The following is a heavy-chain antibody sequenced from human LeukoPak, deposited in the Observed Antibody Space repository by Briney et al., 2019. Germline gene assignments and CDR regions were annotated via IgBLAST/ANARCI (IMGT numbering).Heavy chain of an antibody. V-gene: IGHV1-8*01. CDR1: GYSFNIYE. CDR2: VNPNSGDT. J-gene: IGHJ5*02. CDR3: SRGPRFDP. Sequence: ASVKVSCKTSGYSFNIYEINWVRQATGQGLEWMGWVNPNSGDTDYAQKFQGRLTMTRNTSISTAYMELSGLRLEDTAVYFCSRGPRFDPWGQGTQVTVSS.